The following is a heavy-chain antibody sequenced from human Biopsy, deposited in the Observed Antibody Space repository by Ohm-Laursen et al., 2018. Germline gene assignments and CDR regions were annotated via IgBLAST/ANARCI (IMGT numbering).Heavy chain of an antibody. CDR1: GYTFPSYG. J-gene: IGHJ6*02. D-gene: IGHD3-22*01. CDR2: ISAYNGNR. Sequence: ASVKVSCKASGYTFPSYGISWVRQAPGQGLEWMGWISAYNGNRNYAQKLQGRVTMTTDTSTSTAYMELRSLRSDDTAVYFCAREEDNSGYDYYGMDVWGQGTTVTVSS. CDR3: AREEDNSGYDYYGMDV. V-gene: IGHV1-18*01.